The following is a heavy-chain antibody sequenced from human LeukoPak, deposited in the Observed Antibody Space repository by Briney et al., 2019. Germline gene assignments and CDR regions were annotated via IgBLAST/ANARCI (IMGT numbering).Heavy chain of an antibody. D-gene: IGHD5-18*01. CDR1: GGSFSGYY. Sequence: SETLSLTCAVYGGSFSGYYWSWIRQPPGKGLEWIGEINHSGSTNYNPSLKSRVTISVDTSKNQFSLKLSSVTAADTAVYYCARGGYSYGNNWFDPWGQGTLVTVSS. J-gene: IGHJ5*02. CDR3: ARGGYSYGNNWFDP. V-gene: IGHV4-34*01. CDR2: INHSGST.